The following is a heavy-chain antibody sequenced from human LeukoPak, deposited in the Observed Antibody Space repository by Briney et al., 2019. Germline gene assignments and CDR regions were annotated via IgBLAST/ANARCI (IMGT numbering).Heavy chain of an antibody. CDR2: ISYDGTNK. CDR3: VEDRPMCFDMPEDYPQH. V-gene: IGHV3-30-3*02. Sequence: GRSLRLSCAAYSFTFSGYAMHCVRQAPGKGLEWVAFISYDGTNKYYADSVKGRFTISRDKSKNTLYLQMNSQRAEDTAIYYRVEDRPMCFDMPEDYPQHWGQGTLVTVSS. J-gene: IGHJ1*01. D-gene: IGHD3-9*01. CDR1: SFTFSGYA.